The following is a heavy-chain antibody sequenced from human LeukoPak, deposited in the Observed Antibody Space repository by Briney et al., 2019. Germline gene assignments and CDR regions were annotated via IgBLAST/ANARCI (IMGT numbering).Heavy chain of an antibody. CDR2: ISSSGSTI. J-gene: IGHJ4*02. V-gene: IGHV3-48*03. D-gene: IGHD3-22*01. CDR1: GFTFSSYE. CDR3: ARGWTRSSVYDY. Sequence: GGSLRLSCAASGFTFSSYEMNWVRQAPGKGLEWVSYISSSGSTIYYADSVKGRFTISRDNAKNSLYLQMNSLRAEDTALYYCARGWTRSSVYDYWGQGTLVTVSS.